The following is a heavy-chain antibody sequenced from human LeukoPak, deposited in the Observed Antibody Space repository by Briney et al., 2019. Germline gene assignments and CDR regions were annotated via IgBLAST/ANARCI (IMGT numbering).Heavy chain of an antibody. D-gene: IGHD1-1*01. CDR1: GDSISSGSYY. CDR3: ATTRWTSERGGFDY. J-gene: IGHJ4*02. Sequence: SETLSLTCTVSGDSISSGSYYWSWIRQPAGKGLEWIGRIYTSGSTKYNPSLKSRVTISLDTSKNQFSLKVSSVTAADTAMYYCATTRWTSERGGFDYWGQGTLVTVSS. V-gene: IGHV4-61*02. CDR2: IYTSGST.